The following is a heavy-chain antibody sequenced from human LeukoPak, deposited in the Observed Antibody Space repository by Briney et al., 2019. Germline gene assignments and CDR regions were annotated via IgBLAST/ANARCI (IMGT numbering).Heavy chain of an antibody. CDR3: AREVWSVGDDAFDI. CDR1: GGSISSGDYY. J-gene: IGHJ3*02. Sequence: SETLSLTCTVSGGSISSGDYYWSWIRQPPGKGLEWIGYIYYSGSTYYNPSLKSRVTISVDTSKNQFSLKLSSVTAADTAVYYCAREVWSVGDDAFDIWGQGTMVTVSS. CDR2: IYYSGST. V-gene: IGHV4-30-4*08. D-gene: IGHD2-21*01.